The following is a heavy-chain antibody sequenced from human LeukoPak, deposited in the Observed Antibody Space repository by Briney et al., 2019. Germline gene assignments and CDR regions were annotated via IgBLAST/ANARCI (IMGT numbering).Heavy chain of an antibody. CDR1: GGSISSYY. D-gene: IGHD3-10*01. J-gene: IGHJ5*02. CDR2: IFTSESP. Sequence: SETLSLTCTVSGGSISSYYWSWIRQPAGKGLEWIGRIFTSESPNYNPSLKSRVTMSVDTSKNQFSLKLSSVTAADTAVYYCARDSGTTGEVKFDPWGQGTLVTVSS. V-gene: IGHV4-4*07. CDR3: ARDSGTTGEVKFDP.